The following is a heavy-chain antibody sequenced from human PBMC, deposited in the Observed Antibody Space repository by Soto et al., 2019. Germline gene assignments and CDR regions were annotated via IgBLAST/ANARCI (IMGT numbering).Heavy chain of an antibody. CDR2: IYPSDSDT. CDR1: GDNFAGYW. V-gene: IGHV5-51*01. Sequence: GESLKISCKGSGDNFAGYWMAWVRQMPGKGLELMGIIYPSDSDTRYRPSFQGQVTISADKSISSAYLQWSSLRASDTAMYYCARGGVSTRTSDYWGQGTPVTASS. J-gene: IGHJ4*02. D-gene: IGHD3-3*01. CDR3: ARGGVSTRTSDY.